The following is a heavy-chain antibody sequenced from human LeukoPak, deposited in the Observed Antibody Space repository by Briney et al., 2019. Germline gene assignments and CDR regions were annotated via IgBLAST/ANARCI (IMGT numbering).Heavy chain of an antibody. CDR1: GFTFSSYA. CDR3: AKDRGMTTVTYFDY. CDR2: ISGSGGST. D-gene: IGHD4-17*01. V-gene: IGHV3-23*01. Sequence: PGGSLRLSCAASGFTFSSYAMSWVRQAPGKGLEWVSAISGSGGSTYYADSVKGRFTTSRDNSKNTLYLQMNSLRAEDTAVYYCAKDRGMTTVTYFDYWGQGTLVTVSS. J-gene: IGHJ4*02.